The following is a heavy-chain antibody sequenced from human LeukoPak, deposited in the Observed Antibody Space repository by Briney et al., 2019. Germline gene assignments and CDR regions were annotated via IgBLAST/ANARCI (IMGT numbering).Heavy chain of an antibody. CDR2: IRSKTKNYAT. CDR3: ARSMDYGGNH. Sequence: PGGSLRLSCAASGFTFSGFAMQWVRQASGKGLEWVGRIRSKTKNYATAYAASLKGRFIVSRDDSKNTAYLEMNSLITEDTAVYYCARSMDYGGNHWGQGTLVTVSS. CDR1: GFTFSGFA. J-gene: IGHJ5*02. D-gene: IGHD4-23*01. V-gene: IGHV3-73*01.